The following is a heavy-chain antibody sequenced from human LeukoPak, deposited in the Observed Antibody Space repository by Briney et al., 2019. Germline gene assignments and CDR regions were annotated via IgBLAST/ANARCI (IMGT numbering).Heavy chain of an antibody. CDR3: ARHRIAAAGLDY. V-gene: IGHV4-39*01. J-gene: IGHJ4*02. CDR2: LYYSGRT. CDR1: LGSILSSLHY. Sequence: PPDTDSLTCTVSLGSILSSLHYWGWIRQPPGEGLEWIGSLYYSGRTYYNPSLQSRVTISVDTSKNQFSLKLSSVTAADTAVYYCARHRIAAAGLDYWGQGTLVTVS. D-gene: IGHD6-13*01.